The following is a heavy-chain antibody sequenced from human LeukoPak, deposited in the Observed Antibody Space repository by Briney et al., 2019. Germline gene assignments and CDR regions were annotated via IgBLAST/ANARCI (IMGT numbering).Heavy chain of an antibody. V-gene: IGHV3-74*01. CDR3: ARDDYFSY. Sequence: GGSLRLSCAASGFTFNSWMHWVRQAPGKGLVWVSRIKNDGSSTSYADSVKGRFTISRDNAKNTLYLQMNSLRAEDTAVYYCARDDYFSYWGQGALVTVSS. CDR1: GFTFNSW. CDR2: IKNDGSST. J-gene: IGHJ4*02.